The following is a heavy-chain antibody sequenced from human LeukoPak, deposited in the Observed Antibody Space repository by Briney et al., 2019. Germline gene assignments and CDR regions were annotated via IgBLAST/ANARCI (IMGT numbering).Heavy chain of an antibody. CDR3: AKPGRIMITFGGVIVPSFDY. CDR1: GFTFSSYV. J-gene: IGHJ4*02. Sequence: PGGSLRLSCAASGFTFSSYVMSWVRQAPGKGLEWVSGISGSGGSTYYADSVKGRFTISSDNSKNTLDLQMNSLRAEDTAVYYCAKPGRIMITFGGVIVPSFDYWGQGTLVTVSS. V-gene: IGHV3-23*01. D-gene: IGHD3-16*02. CDR2: ISGSGGST.